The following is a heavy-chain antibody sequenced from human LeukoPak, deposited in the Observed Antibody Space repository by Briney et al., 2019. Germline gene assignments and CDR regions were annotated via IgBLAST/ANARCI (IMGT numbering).Heavy chain of an antibody. D-gene: IGHD2-15*01. CDR3: ARGAWATRLAS. CDR2: IYESGTT. V-gene: IGHV4-34*01. CDR1: GESLNSYY. J-gene: IGHJ4*02. Sequence: PSETLSLTCAVYGESLNSYYWSWVRQPPGAGLEWIGEIYESGTTKYNPSLKSRVAISMVPSKQQFSLRLSSVTAADTAVYYCARGAWATRLASWGLGTPVIVSS.